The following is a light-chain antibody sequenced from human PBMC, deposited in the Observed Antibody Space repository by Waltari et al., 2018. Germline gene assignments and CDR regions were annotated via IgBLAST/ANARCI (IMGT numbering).Light chain of an antibody. Sequence: SSELTQDPAVSVALGQTVRITFDVDSPRRYDANWYPQKPGQAPVLFIYGQNNRPSGIPDRFSGSSSGNTASLTITGAQAEDEADYYCNSRDSSGNHVVFGGGTKLTVL. CDR2: GQN. V-gene: IGLV3-19*01. J-gene: IGLJ2*01. CDR1: SPRRYD. CDR3: NSRDSSGNHVV.